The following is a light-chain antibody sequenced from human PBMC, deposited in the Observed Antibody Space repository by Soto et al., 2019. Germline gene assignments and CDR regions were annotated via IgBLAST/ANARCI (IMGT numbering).Light chain of an antibody. V-gene: IGKV1-12*01. CDR2: AAS. J-gene: IGKJ1*01. CDR1: QGINSW. Sequence: DIQMTQSPSSVSASVGDRVTMTCRASQGINSWLAWYQQKPGKAPKLLIYAASNLQSGVPSRFXXXGSGTDFTLTISSLQPEDFATYYCQQANSFPWTFGQGTKVEIK. CDR3: QQANSFPWT.